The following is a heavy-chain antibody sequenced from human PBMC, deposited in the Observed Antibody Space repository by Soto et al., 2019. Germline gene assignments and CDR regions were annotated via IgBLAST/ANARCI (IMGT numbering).Heavy chain of an antibody. CDR3: AREIRYCSNGVCSSSAMDV. D-gene: IGHD2-8*01. CDR1: GASIISSDYY. CDR2: SHYSGST. J-gene: IGHJ6*02. V-gene: IGHV4-30-4*01. Sequence: SETLSLTCTVSGASIISSDYYWSWIRQPPGKGLEWIGYSHYSGSTFYNPSLKSRVTISLDTSKNQFSLRLGSVAATDTAVYFCAREIRYCSNGVCSSSAMDVWGQGTTVTVSS.